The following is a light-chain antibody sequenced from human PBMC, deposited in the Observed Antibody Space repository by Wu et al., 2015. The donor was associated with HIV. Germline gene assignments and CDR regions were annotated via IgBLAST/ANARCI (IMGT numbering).Light chain of an antibody. CDR1: QSVNWY. J-gene: IGKJ1*01. CDR2: DSA. Sequence: EIVLTQSPGTLSLSPGERATLSCRASQSVNWYLAWFQQKPGQVPRLLIYDSANRATGIPGRFSGSGSGTDFTLTTNSLEPEDFAVYYCQQRSSWPWTFGQGTKVEIK. V-gene: IGKV3-11*01. CDR3: QQRSSWPWT.